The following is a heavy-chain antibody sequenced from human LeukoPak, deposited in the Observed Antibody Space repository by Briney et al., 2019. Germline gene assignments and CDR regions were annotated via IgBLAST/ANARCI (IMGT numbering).Heavy chain of an antibody. J-gene: IGHJ4*02. CDR1: GFSFSSYA. V-gene: IGHV3-23*01. Sequence: PGGSLRLSCAASGFSFSSYAMSWVRQAPGKGLEWVSAIRGSGGSTYYADSVKGRFTISRDNSKNTLYLQMNSLRAEDTAVYYCAKLGDHDFWSGSLLFDYWGQGTLVTVSS. CDR3: AKLGDHDFWSGSLLFDY. CDR2: IRGSGGST. D-gene: IGHD3-3*01.